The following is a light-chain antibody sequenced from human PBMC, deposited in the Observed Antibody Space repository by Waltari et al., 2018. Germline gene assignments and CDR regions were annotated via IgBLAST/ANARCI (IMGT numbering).Light chain of an antibody. V-gene: IGKV4-1*01. CDR2: WAS. J-gene: IGKJ2*01. CDR3: QQYYNTPYT. Sequence: DIVMTQSPDSLAVSLGERATIHCKSSQSVLFSSNNENYLAWYQQKPGQPPKLLIYWASIRESGVPDRFSGSGSGTEFTLTISSLQAEDVAVYYCQQYYNTPYTFGQGTKLEIK. CDR1: QSVLFSSNNENY.